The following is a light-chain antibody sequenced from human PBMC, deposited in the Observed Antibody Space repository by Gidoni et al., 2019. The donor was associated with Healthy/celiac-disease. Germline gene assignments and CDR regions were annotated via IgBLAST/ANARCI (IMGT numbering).Light chain of an antibody. J-gene: IGKJ2*01. V-gene: IGKV1-13*02. CDR2: DAS. CDR1: QGISSS. Sequence: AIQLTQSPSSLSASVGDRVTITCRACQGISSSLAWYQQKPGKAPKLLIYDASSLESGGPLRFSGSGSGTDFTLTISSLQPEDFATYYCQQFNSYRYTFXXXTKLEIK. CDR3: QQFNSYRYT.